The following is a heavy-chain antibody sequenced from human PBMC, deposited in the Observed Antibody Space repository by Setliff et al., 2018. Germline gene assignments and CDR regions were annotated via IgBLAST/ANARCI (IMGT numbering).Heavy chain of an antibody. Sequence: PGRSLRLSCAASGFTFSTHSMNWVRQAPGKGLECVSSISRSSTYIYYADSMKGRFTISRDNDKNSLYLQMNRLRAADTAVYYCASAGHSGSWFPFDAFHIWGQGTMVTVSS. D-gene: IGHD6-13*01. CDR3: ASAGHSGSWFPFDAFHI. CDR1: GFTFSTHS. CDR2: ISRSSTYI. J-gene: IGHJ3*02. V-gene: IGHV3-21*01.